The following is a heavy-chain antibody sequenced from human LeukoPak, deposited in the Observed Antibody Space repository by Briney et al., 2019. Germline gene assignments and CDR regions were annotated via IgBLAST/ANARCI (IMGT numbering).Heavy chain of an antibody. J-gene: IGHJ6*02. CDR1: GFIYSSYA. CDR3: ARNPIYYYGSGTNYGMDV. V-gene: IGHV3-23*01. D-gene: IGHD3-10*01. CDR2: ISGSGGST. Sequence: GGSLRLSCAASGFIYSSYAMSWVRQAPGKGLEWVSAISGSGGSTYYADSVKGRFTISRDNSKNTLYLQMNSLRAKDTAVYYCARNPIYYYGSGTNYGMDVWGQGTTVTVSS.